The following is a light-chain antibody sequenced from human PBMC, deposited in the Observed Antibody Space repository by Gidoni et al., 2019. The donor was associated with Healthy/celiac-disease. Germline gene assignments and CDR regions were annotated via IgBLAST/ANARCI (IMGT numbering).Light chain of an antibody. J-gene: IGLJ2*01. CDR3: SSYTSSSSVV. V-gene: IGLV2-14*03. CDR2: DVS. Sequence: QSALTQPASVSGSPGQSITISCTGTSSDVGGYNYVSRYQQHPGKAPKLMIYDVSNRPSGVSNRFSGSKSGNTASLTISGLQAEDEADYYCSSYTSSSSVVFGGGTKLTV. CDR1: SSDVGGYNY.